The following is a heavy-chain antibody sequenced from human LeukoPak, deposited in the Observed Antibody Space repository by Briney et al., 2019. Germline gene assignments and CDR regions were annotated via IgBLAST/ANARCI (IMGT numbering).Heavy chain of an antibody. V-gene: IGHV3-48*01. CDR3: ARDNLKYYDSSGYYYDAFDI. CDR2: ISSSSSTI. CDR1: EFSVGSNY. Sequence: GGSLRLSCAASEFSVGSNYMTWVRQAPGKGLEWVSYISSSSSTIYYADSVKGRFTISRDNAKNSLYLQMNSLRAEDTAVYYCARDNLKYYDSSGYYYDAFDIWGQGTMVTVSS. J-gene: IGHJ3*02. D-gene: IGHD3-22*01.